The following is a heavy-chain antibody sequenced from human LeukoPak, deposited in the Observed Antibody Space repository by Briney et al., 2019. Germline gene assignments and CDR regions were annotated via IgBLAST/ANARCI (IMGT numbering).Heavy chain of an antibody. J-gene: IGHJ6*03. CDR1: GGSFSGYY. Sequence: SETLSLTCAVYGGSFSGYYWSWIRQPPGKGLEWIGEINHSGSTNYNPSLKSRVTTSVDTSKNQFSLKLSSVTAADTAVYYCARGRVDFWSGYDYMDVWGKGTTVTVSS. V-gene: IGHV4-34*01. CDR2: INHSGST. CDR3: ARGRVDFWSGYDYMDV. D-gene: IGHD3-3*01.